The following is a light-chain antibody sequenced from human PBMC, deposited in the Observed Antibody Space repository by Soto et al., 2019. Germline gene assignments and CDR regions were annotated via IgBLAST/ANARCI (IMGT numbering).Light chain of an antibody. V-gene: IGKV1-9*01. J-gene: IGKJ1*01. CDR3: QQVNTYHFT. Sequence: DIQLTQSPSFLSASAGDRVTITCRASQSSSSYLASYQQKPGKAPNLLIYPASTFQNGVPSRFSGSGSGTAFTLTISILQPEDLANYYCQQVNTYHFTFGHGTKVELK. CDR1: QSSSSY. CDR2: PAS.